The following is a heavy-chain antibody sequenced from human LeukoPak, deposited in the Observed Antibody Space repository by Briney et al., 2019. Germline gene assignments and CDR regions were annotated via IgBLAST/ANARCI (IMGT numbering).Heavy chain of an antibody. CDR2: INTDTGNP. D-gene: IGHD3-16*02. V-gene: IGHV7-4-1*02. CDR1: GYTFTSYA. Sequence: ASVKVSCKASGYTFTSYAMNWVRQAPGQGLEWMGWINTDTGNPTYAQGFTGRFVFSLDTSVSTAYLQISSLKAEDTAVYYRARAHQPLGGLSFPDSWGQGTLVTVSS. CDR3: ARAHQPLGGLSFPDS. J-gene: IGHJ5*01.